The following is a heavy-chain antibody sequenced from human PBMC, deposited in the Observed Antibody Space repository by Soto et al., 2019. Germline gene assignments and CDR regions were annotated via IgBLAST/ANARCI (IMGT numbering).Heavy chain of an antibody. CDR1: GLTFRNYA. Sequence: AGSLRLSCAASGLTFRNYAMGWARQAPGKGLEWVAAISSNGSDNYYADSVKGRFTISRDNSKNTLYLQMNSLRAEDTAVYYCARDRIAVAGRVIDYWGQGTLVTGSS. CDR3: ARDRIAVAGRVIDY. J-gene: IGHJ4*02. D-gene: IGHD6-19*01. CDR2: ISSNGSDN. V-gene: IGHV3-30-3*01.